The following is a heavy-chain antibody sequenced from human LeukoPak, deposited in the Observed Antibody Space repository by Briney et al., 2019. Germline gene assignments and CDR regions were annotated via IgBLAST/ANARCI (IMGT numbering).Heavy chain of an antibody. CDR1: GGSISSYY. CDR3: ARARLSYSSGWYVRDAFDI. V-gene: IGHV4-59*01. Sequence: SETLSLTCTVSGGSISSYYWSWIRQPPGKGLEWIGYIYYSGSTNYNPSLKIRVTISVDTSKNQFSLKLSSVTAADTAVYYCARARLSYSSGWYVRDAFDIWGQGTMVTVSS. D-gene: IGHD6-19*01. J-gene: IGHJ3*02. CDR2: IYYSGST.